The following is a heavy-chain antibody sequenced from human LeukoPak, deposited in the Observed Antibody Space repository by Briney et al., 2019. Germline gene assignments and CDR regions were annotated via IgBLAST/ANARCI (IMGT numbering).Heavy chain of an antibody. D-gene: IGHD3-22*01. V-gene: IGHV4-38-2*01. Sequence: SETLSLTCAVSGYSISSGYYWGWIRQPPGKGLGWIGSIYHSGSTYYNPSLKSRVTISVDTSKNQFSLKLSSVTAADTAVYYCARHKYYDSSFDYWGQGTLVTVSS. CDR3: ARHKYYDSSFDY. CDR2: IYHSGST. CDR1: GYSISSGYY. J-gene: IGHJ4*02.